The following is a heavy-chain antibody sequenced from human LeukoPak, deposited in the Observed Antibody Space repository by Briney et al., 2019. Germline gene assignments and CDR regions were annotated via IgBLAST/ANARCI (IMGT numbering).Heavy chain of an antibody. V-gene: IGHV1-18*01. CDR1: GYTFTSYG. D-gene: IGHD3-16*01. CDR3: ARGADTGSYGSLVYFDY. J-gene: IGHJ4*02. CDR2: ISAYSGNT. Sequence: GASVKVSCKASGYTFTSYGISWVRQAPGQGHEWMGLISAYSGNTNFAQKLQGRVTMTTDTSTSTAYMELRSLRSDDTAVYFCARGADTGSYGSLVYFDYWGQGTLVTVSS.